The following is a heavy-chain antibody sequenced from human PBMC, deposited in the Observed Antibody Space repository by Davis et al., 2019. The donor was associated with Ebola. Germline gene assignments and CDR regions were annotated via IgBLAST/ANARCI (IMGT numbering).Heavy chain of an antibody. CDR3: ARRAGYYYDSGIDY. Sequence: SETLSLTCAVYGGSISSYYWSWIRQPPGKGLEWIGYIYYSGSTNYNPSLKSRVTMSVDTSKNQFSLKLSSVTAADMAVYYCARRAGYYYDSGIDYWGQGTLLTVSS. V-gene: IGHV4-59*12. J-gene: IGHJ4*02. CDR1: GGSISSYY. CDR2: IYYSGST. D-gene: IGHD3-22*01.